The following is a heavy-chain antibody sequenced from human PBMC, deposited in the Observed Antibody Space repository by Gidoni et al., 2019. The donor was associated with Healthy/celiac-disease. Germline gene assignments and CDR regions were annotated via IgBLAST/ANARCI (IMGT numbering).Heavy chain of an antibody. CDR2: LHTSGST. CDR1: GGSISSYY. V-gene: IGHV4-4*07. J-gene: IGHJ5*02. D-gene: IGHD2-15*01. Sequence: QVQLQESGPGLVKPSETLSLTCTVAGGSISSYYWGWIRQPAGKGLEWIGRLHTSGSTNYNPSLTSRVTMSVDTSKNHFSLKLSSVTAADTAVYYCARESGYCSGGSCYGSWFDPWGQGTLVTVSS. CDR3: ARESGYCSGGSCYGSWFDP.